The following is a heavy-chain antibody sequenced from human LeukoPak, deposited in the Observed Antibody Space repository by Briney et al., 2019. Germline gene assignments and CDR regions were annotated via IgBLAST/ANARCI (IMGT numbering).Heavy chain of an antibody. CDR2: ISSSSSYI. Sequence: PGRSLRLSCAASGFTFRSYVMHWVRQAPGKGLEWVSSISSSSSYIYYADSVKGRFTISRDNAKNSLYLQMNSLRAEDTAVYYCAKRGTRLNDAFDIWGQGTMVTVSS. D-gene: IGHD2-8*01. J-gene: IGHJ3*02. CDR1: GFTFRSYV. V-gene: IGHV3-21*01. CDR3: AKRGTRLNDAFDI.